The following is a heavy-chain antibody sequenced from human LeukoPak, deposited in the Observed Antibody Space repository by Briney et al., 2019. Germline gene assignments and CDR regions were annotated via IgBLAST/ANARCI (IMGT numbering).Heavy chain of an antibody. D-gene: IGHD4-11*01. Sequence: PSETLSLTCSVSGMSGGTINSYSWSWIRQPPGQGLEWLGYIYYNGSTNYSPSLKSRVTMSIKLTSVSAADTAVYFCARGGGRPESPYSDWGQGTLVIVSS. CDR2: IYYNGST. CDR3: ARGGGRPESPYSD. CDR1: GMSGGTINSYS. V-gene: IGHV4-59*08. J-gene: IGHJ4*02.